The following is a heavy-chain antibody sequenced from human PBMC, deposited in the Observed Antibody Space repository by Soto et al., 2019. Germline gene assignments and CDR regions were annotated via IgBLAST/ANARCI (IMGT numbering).Heavy chain of an antibody. J-gene: IGHJ6*02. Sequence: QVQLQESGPGLVKPSETLSLSCTVSGGSISSYYWSWFRQSPGKRMEWIGYVHHSWGSSYNPSLQSLVAISLDTSKTQFSLKVTFVTATATAVYYCARQGFGPLHGLVDVWGQGTTVTVSS. V-gene: IGHV4-59*08. CDR2: VHHSWGS. CDR3: ARQGFGPLHGLVDV. D-gene: IGHD3-10*01. CDR1: GGSISSYY.